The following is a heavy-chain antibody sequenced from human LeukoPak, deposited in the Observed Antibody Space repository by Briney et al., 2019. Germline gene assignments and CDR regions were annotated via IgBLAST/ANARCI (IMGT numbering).Heavy chain of an antibody. Sequence: GGSLRLSCAGSGFIFNNYAMHWVRQPPGKGLEWVSGISWNSGSIDYANSVKGRFTISRDNAKNSLYLQMNSLRVEDTAFYYCAKDNRRHYTSGPNPDSLHWGQGALVTVSS. D-gene: IGHD6-19*01. V-gene: IGHV3-9*01. CDR1: GFIFNNYA. J-gene: IGHJ4*02. CDR2: ISWNSGSI. CDR3: AKDNRRHYTSGPNPDSLH.